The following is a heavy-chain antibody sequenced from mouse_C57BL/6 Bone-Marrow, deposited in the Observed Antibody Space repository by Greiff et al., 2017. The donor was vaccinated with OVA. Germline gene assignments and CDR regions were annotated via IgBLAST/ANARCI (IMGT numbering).Heavy chain of an antibody. J-gene: IGHJ3*01. CDR1: GFNIKDDY. D-gene: IGHD2-3*01. V-gene: IGHV14-4*01. CDR3: TLDGYLFAY. Sequence: EVQLQQSGAELVRPGASVKLSCTASGFNIKDDYMHWVKQRPEQGLEWIGWIDPENGDTEYASKFQGKATITADTSSNTAYLQLSSLTSEDTAVYYCTLDGYLFAYWGQGTLVTVSA. CDR2: IDPENGDT.